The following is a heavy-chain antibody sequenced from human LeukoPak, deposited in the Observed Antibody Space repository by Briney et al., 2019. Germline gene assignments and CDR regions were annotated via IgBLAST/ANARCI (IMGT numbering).Heavy chain of an antibody. CDR3: ASQDSSSWYFGRAFDI. CDR2: ISSSSSYI. D-gene: IGHD6-13*01. CDR1: GFTFSSYS. Sequence: PGGSLRLSYAASGFTFSSYSMNWARQAPGKGLEWVSSISSSSSYIYYADSVKGRFTISRDNAKNSLYLQMNSLRAEDTAVYYCASQDSSSWYFGRAFDIWGQGTMVPVSS. V-gene: IGHV3-21*01. J-gene: IGHJ3*02.